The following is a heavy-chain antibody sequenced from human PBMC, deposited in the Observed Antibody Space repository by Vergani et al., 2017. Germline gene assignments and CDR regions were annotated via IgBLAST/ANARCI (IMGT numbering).Heavy chain of an antibody. CDR2: INIGGRT. Sequence: EVQLVESGGGLVQPGGSLRLSCAASSFSVSSHYMTWVRQAPGKGLEWVSTINIGGRTSYADSVKGRLTLTRDDSKNTLHLQMNSLRPEDTAVYYCARGMTTETTDLEGFDIWGQGTMVSVSS. J-gene: IGHJ3*02. D-gene: IGHD4-17*01. CDR3: ARGMTTETTDLEGFDI. CDR1: SFSVSSHY. V-gene: IGHV3-66*02.